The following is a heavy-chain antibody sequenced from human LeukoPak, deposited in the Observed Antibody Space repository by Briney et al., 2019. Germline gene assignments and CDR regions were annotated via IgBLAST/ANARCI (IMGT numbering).Heavy chain of an antibody. Sequence: SVKVSCKASGYTFTSYGISWVRQAPGQGLEWMGGIIPIFPRPNYAQKFQGRLTINTDESTSTTYMELSSLKSEDTAVYYCARVKSNRVYYMDVWGKGTTVTVSS. D-gene: IGHD1-14*01. V-gene: IGHV1-69*05. CDR3: ARVKSNRVYYMDV. CDR1: GYTFTSYG. J-gene: IGHJ6*03. CDR2: IIPIFPRP.